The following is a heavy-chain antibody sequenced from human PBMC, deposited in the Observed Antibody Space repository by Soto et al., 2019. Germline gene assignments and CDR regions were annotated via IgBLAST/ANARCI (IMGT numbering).Heavy chain of an antibody. V-gene: IGHV3-11*01. CDR2: ISSSGSTI. Sequence: QVQLVESGGGLVKPGGSLRLSSAASGFTFSDYYMSWIRQAPGKGLEWVSYISSSGSTIYYADFVKGRFTISRDNAKNSLYLQMNSLRAEDTAVYYCARKKGETWIQLWTYGMDVWGQGTTVTVSS. CDR1: GFTFSDYY. D-gene: IGHD5-18*01. CDR3: ARKKGETWIQLWTYGMDV. J-gene: IGHJ6*02.